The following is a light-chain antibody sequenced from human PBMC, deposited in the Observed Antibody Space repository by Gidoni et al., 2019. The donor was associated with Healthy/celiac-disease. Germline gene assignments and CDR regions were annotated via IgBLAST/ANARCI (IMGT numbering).Light chain of an antibody. V-gene: IGLV2-23*01. CDR2: EGS. Sequence: QSALTPPASVSGSPGQSITISCTGTSSDVGSYNLVSWYQQHPGKAPKLMVYEGSKRPSGVSNRFSGSKSGNTASLTISELQAEDEADYYCCSYAGSSTVVFGGGTKLTVL. CDR3: CSYAGSSTVV. CDR1: SSDVGSYNL. J-gene: IGLJ2*01.